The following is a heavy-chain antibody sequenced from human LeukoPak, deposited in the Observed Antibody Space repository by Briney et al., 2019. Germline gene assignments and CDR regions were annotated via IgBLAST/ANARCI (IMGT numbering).Heavy chain of an antibody. Sequence: ASVKLSCKASGYTFSSYAMHWVRQAPGQRLEWLGWMNAGNGNTRYSQKFQGRVTITWDTSASTTYMELSSLRSEDTAVYYCARVGTGTHDLWGQGTLVTVSS. CDR1: GYTFSSYA. D-gene: IGHD1-1*01. J-gene: IGHJ5*02. CDR3: ARVGTGTHDL. CDR2: MNAGNGNT. V-gene: IGHV1-3*01.